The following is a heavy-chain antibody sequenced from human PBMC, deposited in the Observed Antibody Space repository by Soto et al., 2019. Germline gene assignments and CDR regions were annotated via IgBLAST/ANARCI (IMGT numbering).Heavy chain of an antibody. V-gene: IGHV4-4*09. CDR1: GGSISTNY. CDR2: IYNSGGT. CDR3: ARRYSYGYFDY. D-gene: IGHD5-18*01. J-gene: IGHJ4*02. Sequence: QVQLQESGPGVVKPSETLSLTCTVSGGSISTNYWSWLRQPPGKGLEWIGYIYNSGGTLFNPSLKSRVTILLDMSKNQFSLNLRSVTAADTAVYYCARRYSYGYFDYWGQGALVTVSS.